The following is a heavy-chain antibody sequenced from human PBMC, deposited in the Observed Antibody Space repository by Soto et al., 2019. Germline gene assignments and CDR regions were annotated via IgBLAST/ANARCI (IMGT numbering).Heavy chain of an antibody. D-gene: IGHD3-9*01. V-gene: IGHV3-13*01. CDR3: TRKTPPTGMEV. CDR1: GFTLSSYD. Sequence: EVQLVESGGGLVQPGGSLRLSCAASGFTLSSYDIHWVRQATGEGLAWVSGIGSGGDTHYADSVKGRFIISREDGKNSLYLQMNNLGGGDTAVYYCTRKTPPTGMEVWGQGATGTVSS. CDR2: IGSGGDT. J-gene: IGHJ6*02.